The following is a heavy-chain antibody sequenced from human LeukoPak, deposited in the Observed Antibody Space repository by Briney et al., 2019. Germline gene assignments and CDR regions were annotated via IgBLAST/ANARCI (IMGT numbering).Heavy chain of an antibody. V-gene: IGHV4-34*01. CDR2: INDSGGT. CDR1: GGSFSNYF. Sequence: SETLSLTCTVYGGSFSNYFWSWIRQTPGTGLEWIGEINDSGGTNYHPSLKSRVTLSVDTSKNQFSLKLNSVTAADTAVYYCAREPSYSSGWSEGRWFDPWGQGTLVTVSS. CDR3: AREPSYSSGWSEGRWFDP. D-gene: IGHD6-19*01. J-gene: IGHJ5*02.